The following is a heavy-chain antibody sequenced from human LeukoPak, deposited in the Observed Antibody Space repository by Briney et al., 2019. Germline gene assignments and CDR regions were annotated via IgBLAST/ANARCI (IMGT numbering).Heavy chain of an antibody. V-gene: IGHV1-24*01. D-gene: IGHD1-26*01. CDR3: AVYSGSYYAGAFDI. CDR2: FDPEEGET. Sequence: ASVKVSCKVSGYSLSDLSMHWVRQAPGKGLEWMGSFDPEEGETLYAQKFQGRFTMNEDTSTDAAYMELSSLRSEDTAVYYCAVYSGSYYAGAFDIWGQGTMVTVSS. CDR1: GYSLSDLS. J-gene: IGHJ3*02.